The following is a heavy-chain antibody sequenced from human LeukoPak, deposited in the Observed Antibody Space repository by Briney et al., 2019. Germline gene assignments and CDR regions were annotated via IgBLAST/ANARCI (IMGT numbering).Heavy chain of an antibody. V-gene: IGHV3-23*01. J-gene: IGHJ5*02. CDR3: AKLILGLWSSNSWHFDH. D-gene: IGHD6-13*01. CDR1: GFTFSSYA. Sequence: GGSLRLSCAASGFTFSSYAMSWVRQAPGKGLEWVSAISGSGGSTYYADSVKGRFTISRDNSKNTLYLQMNSLRAEDTAVYYCAKLILGLWSSNSWHFDHWGQGTVVTVSS. CDR2: ISGSGGST.